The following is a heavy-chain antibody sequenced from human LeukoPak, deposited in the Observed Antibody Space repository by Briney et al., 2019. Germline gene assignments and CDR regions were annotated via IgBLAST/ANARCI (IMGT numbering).Heavy chain of an antibody. J-gene: IGHJ4*02. CDR3: AKDFVGTGDFRGGDC. CDR2: ISRIGGSI. V-gene: IGHV3-23*01. D-gene: IGHD2-8*02. CDR1: GFTHSNYW. Sequence: GGSLRLSCAASGFTHSNYWMTWVRQAPGKGLEWVSSISRIGGSIYYSDSVKGRFTISRDNSKNTLYLQISSLRDDDTAVYYCAKDFVGTGDFRGGDCWGQGSLVTVSS.